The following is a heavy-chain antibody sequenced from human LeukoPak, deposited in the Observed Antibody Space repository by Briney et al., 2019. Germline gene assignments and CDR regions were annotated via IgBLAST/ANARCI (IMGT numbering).Heavy chain of an antibody. CDR3: AKGSGDKRIAAAGTNLFDY. J-gene: IGHJ4*02. D-gene: IGHD6-13*01. CDR1: GFTFSSYA. CDR2: ISDSGATT. V-gene: IGHV3-23*01. Sequence: PGGSLRLSCAASGFTFSSYAMSWVRQAPGKGLEWVSAISDSGATTYYADSVKGRFTISRDNSKNTVYLQVNSLRAEDTAVYYCAKGSGDKRIAAAGTNLFDYWGQGTLVTVSS.